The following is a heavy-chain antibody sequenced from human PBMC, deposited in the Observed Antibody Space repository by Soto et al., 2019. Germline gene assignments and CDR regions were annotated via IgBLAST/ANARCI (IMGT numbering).Heavy chain of an antibody. Sequence: PGGSLRLSCAASGFTFCSYAMHWVRQAPGKGLEWVAVISYDGSNKYYADSVKGRFTISRDNSKNTLYLQMNSLRAEDMAVYYCARLGSGGNSVAFSLDYWGQGTLVTVSS. CDR1: GFTFCSYA. V-gene: IGHV3-30-3*01. CDR2: ISYDGSNK. D-gene: IGHD2-21*02. CDR3: ARLGSGGNSVAFSLDY. J-gene: IGHJ4*02.